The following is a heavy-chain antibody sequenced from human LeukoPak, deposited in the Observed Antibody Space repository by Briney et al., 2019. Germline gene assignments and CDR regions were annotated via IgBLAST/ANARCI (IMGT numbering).Heavy chain of an antibody. V-gene: IGHV1-2*02. CDR1: GYTFTGYY. D-gene: IGHD2-21*01. CDR2: INPNSGGT. Sequence: ASVKVSCKASGYTFTGYYMHWVRQAPGQGLEWMGWINPNSGGTNYAQKFQGRVTMTRDTSISTAYMELSRLRSDDTAVYYCARLHGTHNAFDIWGRGTMVTVSS. CDR3: ARLHGTHNAFDI. J-gene: IGHJ3*02.